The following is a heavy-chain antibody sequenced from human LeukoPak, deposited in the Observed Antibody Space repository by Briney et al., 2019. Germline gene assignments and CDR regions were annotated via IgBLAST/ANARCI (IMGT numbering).Heavy chain of an antibody. V-gene: IGHV3-48*01. CDR3: ARDPYSEDIVVVVAARLDY. Sequence: GGSLRLSCAASGFTFSSYSMNWVRQAPGKGLEWVSYISSSSTIIHYADSVKGRFTISRDNSKNTLYLQMNSLRAEDTAVYYCARDPYSEDIVVVVAARLDYWGQGTLVTVSS. CDR2: ISSSSTII. D-gene: IGHD2-15*01. J-gene: IGHJ4*02. CDR1: GFTFSSYS.